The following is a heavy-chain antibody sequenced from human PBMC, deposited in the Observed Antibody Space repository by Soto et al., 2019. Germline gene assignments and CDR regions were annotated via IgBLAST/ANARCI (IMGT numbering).Heavy chain of an antibody. Sequence: GGSLRLSCAASGFTFSSYWMSWVRQAPGKGLEWVANIKQDGSEKYYVDSVKGRFTISRDNAKNSLYLQMNSLRAEDTAVYYCARVVLDWNYRYGMDVWGQGTTVTVSS. CDR2: IKQDGSEK. J-gene: IGHJ6*02. V-gene: IGHV3-7*03. CDR1: GFTFSSYW. CDR3: ARVVLDWNYRYGMDV. D-gene: IGHD1-7*01.